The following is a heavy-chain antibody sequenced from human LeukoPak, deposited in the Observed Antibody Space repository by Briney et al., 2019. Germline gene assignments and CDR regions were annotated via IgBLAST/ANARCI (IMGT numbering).Heavy chain of an antibody. CDR1: GGSISSSSYY. CDR2: IYYSGST. J-gene: IGHJ3*02. D-gene: IGHD3-3*01. V-gene: IGHV4-39*01. CDR3: ARYYDFWLAFDI. Sequence: PSETLSLTCTVPGGSISSSSYYWGWIRQPPGKGLEWIGSIYYSGSTYYNPSLKSRVTISVDTSKNQFSLKLSSVTAADTAVYYCARYYDFWLAFDIWGQGTMVTVSS.